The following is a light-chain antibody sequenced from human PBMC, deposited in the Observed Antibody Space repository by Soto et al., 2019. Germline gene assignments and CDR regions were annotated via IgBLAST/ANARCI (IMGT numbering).Light chain of an antibody. CDR3: QQSYSTLWT. CDR2: AAS. Sequence: DIQMTQSPSSLSASVGDRVTITCRASQSISSYLNWYQQKPGKAPKLLIYAASSLQSGVPSRFRGSGSGTDFTLTISSLQPEDFETYYCQQSYSTLWTFGQGTKVEIK. V-gene: IGKV1-39*01. J-gene: IGKJ1*01. CDR1: QSISSY.